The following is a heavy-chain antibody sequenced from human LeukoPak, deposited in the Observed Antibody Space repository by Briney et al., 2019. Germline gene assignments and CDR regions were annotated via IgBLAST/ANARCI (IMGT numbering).Heavy chain of an antibody. V-gene: IGHV1-2*02. CDR3: ARTPIVVVTAVFEAGVDDAFDI. CDR1: GYTFTDYY. CDR2: IKPNSGGA. Sequence: ASVKVSCKASGYTFTDYYIHWVRQAPGQGLEWLGWIKPNSGGANYAQKFQGRVTMTRDTTISTAYMELSSLRSEDTAVYYCARTPIVVVTAVFEAGVDDAFDIWGQGTMVTVSS. D-gene: IGHD2-21*02. J-gene: IGHJ3*02.